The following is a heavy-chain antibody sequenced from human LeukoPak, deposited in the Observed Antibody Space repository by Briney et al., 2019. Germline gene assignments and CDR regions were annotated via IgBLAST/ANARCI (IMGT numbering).Heavy chain of an antibody. CDR1: GFTFSSYE. J-gene: IGHJ4*02. V-gene: IGHV3-48*03. Sequence: GGSLRLSCAASGFTFSSYEMNWVRQAPGKGLEWVSYISSSSNTMYYADSVKGRFTISRDNAKDSLYLQMNSLRDEDTAVYYCARAFDYWGRGTLVAVSS. CDR2: ISSSSNTM. CDR3: ARAFDY.